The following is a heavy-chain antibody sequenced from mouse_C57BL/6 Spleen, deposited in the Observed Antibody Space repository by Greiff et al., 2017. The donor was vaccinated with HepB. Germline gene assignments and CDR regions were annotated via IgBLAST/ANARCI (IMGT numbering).Heavy chain of an antibody. CDR2: YPGSGNTY. J-gene: IGHJ2*01. CDR1: YTFTDYYM. V-gene: IGHV1-83*01. CDR3: RSCYYGSFYYFDY. D-gene: IGHD1-1*01. Sequence: VQLQQSGPELVKPGASVKMSCKASGYTFTDYYMHWVKQKPGKGLEWIGEIYPGSGNTYYNEKFKGKATLTADTSSSTAYMQLSSLTSEDSAVYFCARSCYYGSFYYFDYWGQGTTLTVSS.